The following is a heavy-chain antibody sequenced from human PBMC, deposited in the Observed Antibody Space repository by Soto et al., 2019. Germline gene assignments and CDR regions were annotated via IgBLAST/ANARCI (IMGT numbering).Heavy chain of an antibody. Sequence: PSVTLSLSCAVSGFSISSSNLWSWVRQPPGKGLEWIGEIYHSGSTNYNPSLKSRVTISVDKSKNQFSLKLSSVTAADTAVYYCARDGSGSYYKYYYYYYGMDVWGQGTTVTVSS. V-gene: IGHV4-4*02. CDR3: ARDGSGSYYKYYYYYYGMDV. CDR1: GFSISSSNL. J-gene: IGHJ6*02. CDR2: IYHSGST. D-gene: IGHD3-10*01.